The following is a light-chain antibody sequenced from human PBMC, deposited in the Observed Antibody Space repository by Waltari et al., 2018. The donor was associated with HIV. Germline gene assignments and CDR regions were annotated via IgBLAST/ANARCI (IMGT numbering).Light chain of an antibody. J-gene: IGLJ2*01. CDR1: DSNIGSDY. Sequence: QSVLTQPPSASGTAGQRVTISCSGRDSNIGSDYIYWYQQVPGAAPRLLIYDNDQRPSGVPARFSGSKSCTSGSLVISGLRSEDEANYYCASYDLDMSNLLFGGGTAVTVL. V-gene: IGLV1-47*01. CDR3: ASYDLDMSNLL. CDR2: DND.